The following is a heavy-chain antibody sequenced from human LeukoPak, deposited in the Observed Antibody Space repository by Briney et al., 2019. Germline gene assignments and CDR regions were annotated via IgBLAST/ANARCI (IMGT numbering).Heavy chain of an antibody. J-gene: IGHJ4*02. V-gene: IGHV3-23*01. Sequence: GGSLRLSCAASGFTFSSYAMSWVRQAPGKGLEWVSAISGSGGSTYYADSVEGRFTISRDNSKNTLYLQMNSLRAEDTAVYYCAKNPTYYDSSGYYVIWGQGTLVTVSS. D-gene: IGHD3-22*01. CDR2: ISGSGGST. CDR1: GFTFSSYA. CDR3: AKNPTYYDSSGYYVI.